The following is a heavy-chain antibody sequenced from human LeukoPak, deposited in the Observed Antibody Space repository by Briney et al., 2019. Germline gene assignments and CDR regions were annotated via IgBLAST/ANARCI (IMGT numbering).Heavy chain of an antibody. D-gene: IGHD4-23*01. V-gene: IGHV3-30*18. CDR2: ISYDGSNK. J-gene: IGHJ4*02. CDR3: AKDPTAGWGYGGNRHYFDY. CDR1: GFTFSSYG. Sequence: GRSLRLSCAASGFTFSSYGMHWVRQAPGKGLEWVAVISYDGSNKYHADSVKGRFTISRDNSKNTLYLQMNSLRAEDTAVYYCAKDPTAGWGYGGNRHYFDYWGQGTLVTVSS.